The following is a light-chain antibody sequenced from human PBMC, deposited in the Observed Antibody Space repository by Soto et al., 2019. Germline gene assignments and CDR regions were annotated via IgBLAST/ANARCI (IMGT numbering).Light chain of an antibody. CDR1: QSVSSY. V-gene: IGKV3-11*01. J-gene: IGKJ1*01. Sequence: EIVLTQSPATLSLSPGERATLSCRASQSVSSYLAWYQQKPGQAPRLLIYDASNRATGIPARFSGSGSGTDFTLTIISLQSEDSAVYYCQQYNNWPPWTFGQGTKVDIK. CDR3: QQYNNWPPWT. CDR2: DAS.